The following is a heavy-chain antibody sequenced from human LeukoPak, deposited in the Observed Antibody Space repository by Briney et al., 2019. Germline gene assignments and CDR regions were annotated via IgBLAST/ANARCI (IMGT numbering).Heavy chain of an antibody. J-gene: IGHJ4*02. CDR1: GYRFTSYW. D-gene: IGHD6-13*01. CDR3: ARLCHKFGDNSSWAFDY. Sequence: GESLKISCTGSGYRFTSYWIGWVRQMPGNGLEWLGIVYPGDSDTKYSPSFRGQVTFSADKSISTAYLQWSSLKASDTAMYYSARLCHKFGDNSSWAFDYWGQGTLVTVSS. V-gene: IGHV5-51*01. CDR2: VYPGDSDT.